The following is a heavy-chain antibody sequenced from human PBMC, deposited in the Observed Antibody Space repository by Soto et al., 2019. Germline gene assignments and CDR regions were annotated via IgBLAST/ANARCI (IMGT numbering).Heavy chain of an antibody. D-gene: IGHD3-10*01. CDR1: GYTFTSYD. J-gene: IGHJ6*02. Sequence: QVQLVQAGAEVKKPGASVKVSCKASGYTFTSYDINWVRQATGQGLEWMGWMNPNRANTDYAQKFQGRVTMSRNTSISTAYMELSSLRSEDTAVYHCARSGVRGMDVWGQGTTVTVSS. CDR3: ARSGVRGMDV. V-gene: IGHV1-8*01. CDR2: MNPNRANT.